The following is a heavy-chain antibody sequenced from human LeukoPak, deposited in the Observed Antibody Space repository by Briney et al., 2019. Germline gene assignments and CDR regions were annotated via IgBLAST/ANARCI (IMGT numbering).Heavy chain of an antibody. J-gene: IGHJ4*02. CDR3: ARDRSGYFDY. CDR1: GFTFSSYG. V-gene: IGHV3-33*01. D-gene: IGHD3-3*01. Sequence: GRSLRLSCAASGFTFSSYGMHWVRQAPGKGLEWAAVIWYDGSNKYYADSVKGRFTISRDNSKNTLYLQMNSLRAEDTAVYYCARDRSGYFDYWGQGTLVTVSS. CDR2: IWYDGSNK.